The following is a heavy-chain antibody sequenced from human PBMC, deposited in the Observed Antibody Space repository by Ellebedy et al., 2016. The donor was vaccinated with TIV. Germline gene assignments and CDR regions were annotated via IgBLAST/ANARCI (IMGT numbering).Heavy chain of an antibody. D-gene: IGHD4-23*01. CDR3: ARGATVAYYYYMDV. V-gene: IGHV4-34*01. CDR2: INHSGST. CDR1: GGSFSGYY. J-gene: IGHJ6*03. Sequence: SETLSLTXAVYGGSFSGYYWSWIRQPPGKGLEWIGEINHSGSTNYNPSLKSRVTISVDTSKNQFSLKLSSVTAADTAVYYCARGATVAYYYYMDVWGKGTTVTVSS.